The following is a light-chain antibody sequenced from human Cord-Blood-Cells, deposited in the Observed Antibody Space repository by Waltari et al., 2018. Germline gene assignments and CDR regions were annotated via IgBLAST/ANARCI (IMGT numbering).Light chain of an antibody. CDR3: QQRSNWPLT. V-gene: IGKV3-11*01. Sequence: EIVLTQSPATLSLSPGESATLSCRASQSVSSYLAWYQQKPGQAPRLLIYDASNRATGSPARFSGSGSGTDFTLTISSLEPEDFAGYYWQQRSNWPLTFGGGTKVEIK. CDR2: DAS. CDR1: QSVSSY. J-gene: IGKJ4*01.